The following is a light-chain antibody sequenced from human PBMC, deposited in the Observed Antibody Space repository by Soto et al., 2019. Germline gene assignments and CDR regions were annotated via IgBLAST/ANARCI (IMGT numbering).Light chain of an antibody. CDR2: GAS. V-gene: IGKV3-20*01. CDR1: QSYTTS. J-gene: IGKJ1*01. CDR3: QQYGSSGT. Sequence: EIVLTQSPGTLSLSPGESATLSCRAIQSYTTSLAWYQQKPGQAPRILIYGASNRATGIQDRFSGSGSGTDFTLTIRRLEPEDFAVYYCQQYGSSGTFGQGTKVDIK.